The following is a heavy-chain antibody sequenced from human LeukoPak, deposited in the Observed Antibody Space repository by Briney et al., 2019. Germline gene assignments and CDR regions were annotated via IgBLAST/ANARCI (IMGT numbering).Heavy chain of an antibody. CDR1: AFSFSSYS. CDR2: ISGSGGST. V-gene: IGHV3-23*01. Sequence: GGSLILSCAPAAFSFSSYSMSCVRQAPGGGLEWVSAISGSGGSTYNENSVKGRLIISRDNTNNTPYLQMSSMRAEDTAVYYCAKGYSGWYVDLNDYWGQGTLVTVSS. J-gene: IGHJ4*02. CDR3: AKGYSGWYVDLNDY. D-gene: IGHD6-19*01.